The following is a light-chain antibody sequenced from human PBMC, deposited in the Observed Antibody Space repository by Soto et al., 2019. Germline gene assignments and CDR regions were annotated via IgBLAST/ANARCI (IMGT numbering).Light chain of an antibody. CDR3: QHYDSSRYT. Sequence: DIVLTQSPGTLSLSPGERATLSCRASQTISTRYLAWYQQKPGQAPRLLIYAASTRATIIPDLFTGSGSATDFPITISRQAADDFAVYCWQHYDSSRYTFGQGTRLEIK. J-gene: IGKJ2*01. V-gene: IGKV3-20*01. CDR1: QTISTRY. CDR2: AAS.